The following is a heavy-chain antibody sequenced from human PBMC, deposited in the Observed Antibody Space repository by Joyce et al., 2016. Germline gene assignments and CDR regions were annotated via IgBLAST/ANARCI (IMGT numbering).Heavy chain of an antibody. CDR2: ISSNSGSM. J-gene: IGHJ4*02. CDR1: GFPFSNYG. D-gene: IGHD1-26*01. CDR3: ARDVGRGLWDY. Sequence: EVQLVESGGGLVKPGGSPMFSCAASGFPFSNYGLNWVRKAPGKGLEWVSHISSNSGSMYSTDSVRGRFTITRDNAKNSLLLQMNSLRDEDTAIYYCARDVGRGLWDYWGQGTLVTVSS. V-gene: IGHV3-48*02.